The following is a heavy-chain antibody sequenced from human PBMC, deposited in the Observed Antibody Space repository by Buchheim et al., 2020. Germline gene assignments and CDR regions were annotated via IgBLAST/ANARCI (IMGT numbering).Heavy chain of an antibody. CDR2: IHGDGNAV. Sequence: DVQLVESGGGLVQPGGSLTLSCAASGFTFSNFWMTWVRQAPGQGLEWVASIHGDGNAVYYGDSVHGRFTISRDNSKDSLSLEMNNLRSDDTAVYFCAVGAHFWG. V-gene: IGHV3-7*01. CDR1: GFTFSNFW. D-gene: IGHD1-26*01. CDR3: AVGAHF. J-gene: IGHJ6*01.